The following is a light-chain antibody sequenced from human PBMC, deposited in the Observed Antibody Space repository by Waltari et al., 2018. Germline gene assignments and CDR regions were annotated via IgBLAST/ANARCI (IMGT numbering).Light chain of an antibody. V-gene: IGKV3-11*01. J-gene: IGKJ5*01. CDR2: GAP. CDR3: QQRSHGPIA. CDR1: QSVSSY. Sequence: EIVLTQSPATLSLSPGERATPSCRASQSVSSYLVWYQQKPGQAPTLLVYGAPARATGIPARFLGSVSATDFTLTISSLEPEAFAVYYCQQRSHGPIAFGQGTRLEIK.